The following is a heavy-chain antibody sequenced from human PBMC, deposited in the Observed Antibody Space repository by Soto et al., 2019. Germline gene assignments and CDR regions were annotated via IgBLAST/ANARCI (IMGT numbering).Heavy chain of an antibody. CDR1: GGTFSSYA. CDR3: ARDKVGYYDSSGYYRVSVPPDYYYGMDV. CDR2: IIPIFGTA. V-gene: IGHV1-69*01. Sequence: QVQLVQSGAEVKKPGSSVKVSCKASGGTFSSYAISWVRQAPGQGLEWMGGIIPIFGTANYAQKFQGRVTITADESKSTAYMELSSLRSEDTAVYYCARDKVGYYDSSGYYRVSVPPDYYYGMDVWGQGTTVTVSS. D-gene: IGHD3-22*01. J-gene: IGHJ6*02.